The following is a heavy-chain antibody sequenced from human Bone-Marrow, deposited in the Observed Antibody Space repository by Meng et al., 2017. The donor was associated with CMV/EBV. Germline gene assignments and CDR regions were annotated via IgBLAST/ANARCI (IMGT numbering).Heavy chain of an antibody. CDR2: ISNSGNTI. CDR3: ATDPDYPQVPRYQLPP. Sequence: GESLKISCAASGFTFSSYSMNWVRQAPGKGLEWVSYISNSGNTIYYADSVKGRFTISRDNAKNSLYLQMNSLRAEDTAVYYCATDPDYPQVPRYQLPPWGQGTLVTVSS. V-gene: IGHV3-48*04. D-gene: IGHD2-2*01. CDR1: GFTFSSYS. J-gene: IGHJ5*02.